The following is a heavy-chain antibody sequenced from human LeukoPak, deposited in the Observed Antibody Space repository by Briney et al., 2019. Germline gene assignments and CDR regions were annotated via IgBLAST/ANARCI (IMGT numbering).Heavy chain of an antibody. CDR3: ARGVSVYDILTGYFDY. D-gene: IGHD3-9*01. Sequence: GRSLRLSCAASGFTFSSYAMHWVRQAPGKGLEWVAVISYDGSNKYYADSVKGRFTISRDNSKNTLYLQMNSLRAEGTAVYYCARGVSVYDILTGYFDYWGQGTLVTVPS. V-gene: IGHV3-30*04. CDR2: ISYDGSNK. J-gene: IGHJ4*02. CDR1: GFTFSSYA.